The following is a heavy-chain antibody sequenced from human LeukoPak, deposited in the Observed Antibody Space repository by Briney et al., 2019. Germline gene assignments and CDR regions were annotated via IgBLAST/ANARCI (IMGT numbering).Heavy chain of an antibody. CDR2: INHSGST. V-gene: IGHV4-39*07. CDR1: GGSISSSYYY. Sequence: ETLSLTCTVSGGSISSSYYYWGWIRQPPGKGLEWIGEINHSGSTNYNPSLKSRVTISVDTSKNQFSLELSSVTAADTAVYYCARGSITIFGVVIPFDYWGQGTLVTVSS. CDR3: ARGSITIFGVVIPFDY. D-gene: IGHD3-3*01. J-gene: IGHJ4*02.